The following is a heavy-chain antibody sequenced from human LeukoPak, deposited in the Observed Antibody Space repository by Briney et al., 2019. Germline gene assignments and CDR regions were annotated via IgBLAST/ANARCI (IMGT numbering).Heavy chain of an antibody. CDR2: INHSGST. V-gene: IGHV4-34*01. J-gene: IGHJ3*02. Sequence: TSETLSLTCAVYGGSFSGYYWSWIRQPPGKGLEWIGEINHSGSTNYNPSLKSRVTISVDTSENQFSLKLSSVTAADTAVYYCAREIRYFDWLFQRHDAFDIWGQGTMVTVSS. D-gene: IGHD3-9*01. CDR1: GGSFSGYY. CDR3: AREIRYFDWLFQRHDAFDI.